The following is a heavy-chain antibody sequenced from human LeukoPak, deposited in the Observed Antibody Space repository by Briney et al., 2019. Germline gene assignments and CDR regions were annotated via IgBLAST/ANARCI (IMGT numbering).Heavy chain of an antibody. Sequence: PGGSLRLSFAASGFIFISYEMNWVRKAPGKGLGWVPYFSSSGSTMYYADSVKGRFTISRDNAKNSLYLQMNSLRAEDTAVYYCARDRQAYSGYDSPIDYWGQGTLVTVSS. J-gene: IGHJ4*02. CDR2: FSSSGSTM. CDR3: ARDRQAYSGYDSPIDY. V-gene: IGHV3-48*03. D-gene: IGHD5-12*01. CDR1: GFIFISYE.